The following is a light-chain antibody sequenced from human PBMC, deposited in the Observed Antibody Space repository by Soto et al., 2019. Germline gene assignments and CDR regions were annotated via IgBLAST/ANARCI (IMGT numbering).Light chain of an antibody. J-gene: IGLJ1*01. CDR2: EVS. Sequence: QSALTQPASVSGSPGQSITISCTGTSSDVGGYNYVSWYQQHPGKAPKLMIYEVSTRPSGVSNRFSVSKSGNTASLTISGRQAEDESDYYCSSYTSSSTQAFGTGTKLTVL. CDR1: SSDVGGYNY. CDR3: SSYTSSSTQA. V-gene: IGLV2-14*01.